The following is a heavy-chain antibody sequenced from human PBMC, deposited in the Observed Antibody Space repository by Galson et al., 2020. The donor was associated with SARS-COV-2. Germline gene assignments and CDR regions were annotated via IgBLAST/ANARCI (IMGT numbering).Heavy chain of an antibody. Sequence: GGSLRLSCAASGFTVSSNYMSWVRQAPGKGLEWVSVIYSGGSTYYADSVKGRFTISRDNSKNTLYLQMNSLRAEDTAVYYCARDLPPRGFDYWGQGPLVTVSS. CDR3: ARDLPPRGFDY. V-gene: IGHV3-53*01. D-gene: IGHD3-10*01. CDR1: GFTVSSNY. J-gene: IGHJ4*02. CDR2: IYSGGST.